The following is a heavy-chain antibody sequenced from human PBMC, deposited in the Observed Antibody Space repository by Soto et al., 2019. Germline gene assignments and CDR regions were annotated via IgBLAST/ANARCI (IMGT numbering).Heavy chain of an antibody. D-gene: IGHD3-3*01. CDR1: GFIITPCA. J-gene: IGHJ4*02. CDR3: ATDFRVDVPYDLDN. CDR2: IGTAGARK. V-gene: IGHV3-30*01. Sequence: QVRMVESGGGLVRPGRSLRLSCAASGFIITPCAIRWIRQAPGKGLEWVAGIGTAGARKYYGDSVQGRFTISRDTSQNMVFLQMDRLTADDTALYYCATDFRVDVPYDLDNWGQGTLVTVSS.